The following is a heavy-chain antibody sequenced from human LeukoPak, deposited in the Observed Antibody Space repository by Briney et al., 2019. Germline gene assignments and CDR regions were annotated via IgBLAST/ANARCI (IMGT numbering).Heavy chain of an antibody. V-gene: IGHV4-61*02. CDR3: ARGYSYTNFDY. CDR2: IYTSGSF. J-gene: IGHJ4*01. D-gene: IGHD5-18*01. Sequence: SETLSLTCTASGGSISSGSYYWSWIRQPAGKGLEWIGRIYTSGSFNYSPSLKSRVTISVDTSKNQFSLKLSSLTAADTAVYYCARGYSYTNFDYWGHGTLVTVSS. CDR1: GGSISSGSYY.